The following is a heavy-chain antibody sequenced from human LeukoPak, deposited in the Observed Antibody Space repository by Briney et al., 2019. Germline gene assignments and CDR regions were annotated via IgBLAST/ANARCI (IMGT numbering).Heavy chain of an antibody. V-gene: IGHV4-59*01. CDR1: GGSISSYY. J-gene: IGHJ3*02. Sequence: PSETLSLTCTVSGGSISSYYWSWIRQPPGKGLEWIGYIYYSGSTNYNPSLKSRVTISVDTSKNQFSLKLSSVTAADTAVYYCARGLAPILEWSALSVAFDIWGQGTMVTVSS. CDR2: IYYSGST. D-gene: IGHD3-3*01. CDR3: ARGLAPILEWSALSVAFDI.